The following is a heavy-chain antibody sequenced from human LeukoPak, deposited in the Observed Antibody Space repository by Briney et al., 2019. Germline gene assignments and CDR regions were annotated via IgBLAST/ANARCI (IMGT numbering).Heavy chain of an antibody. V-gene: IGHV2-70*04. CDR1: GFSLTTTGMR. CDR2: IDWDDDK. J-gene: IGHJ4*02. D-gene: IGHD3-22*01. Sequence: SGPALVKPTQTLTLTCTSSGFSLTTTGMRVMWIRQPPGKALEWLARIDWDDDKFYSASPKTRLTISKDTYKNQVVLTMTNMDPVDTATYYCARGSGYSRFDYWGQGTLVTVSS. CDR3: ARGSGYSRFDY.